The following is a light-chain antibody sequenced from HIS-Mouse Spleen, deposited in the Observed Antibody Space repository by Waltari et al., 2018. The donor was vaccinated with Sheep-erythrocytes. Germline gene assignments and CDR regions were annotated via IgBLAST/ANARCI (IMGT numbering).Light chain of an antibody. CDR1: SSDVGGYNY. Sequence: QSALTQPRSVSGSPGQSVTISCTGTSSDVGGYNYVSWYQQHPGKAPKLMIYDVSKGPAGVPDRFSGSKSGTSASLAISGLQSEDEADYYCAAWDDSLNGYVFGTGTKVTVL. V-gene: IGLV2-11*01. CDR2: DVS. CDR3: AAWDDSLNGYV. J-gene: IGLJ1*01.